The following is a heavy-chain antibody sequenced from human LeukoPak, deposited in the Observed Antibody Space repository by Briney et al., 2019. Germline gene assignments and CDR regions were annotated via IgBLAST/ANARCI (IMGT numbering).Heavy chain of an antibody. CDR3: ARDRYYGSGSYRPRDYYYYYMDV. V-gene: IGHV1-18*01. J-gene: IGHJ6*03. CDR2: ISAYNGNT. CDR1: GYTFTSYG. Sequence: GASVKVSCKASGYTFTSYGISWVRQAPGQGLEWMGWISAYNGNTNYAQKFQGRVTMTRDTSISTAYMELSRLRSDDTAVYYCARDRYYGSGSYRPRDYYYYYMDVWGKGTTVTISS. D-gene: IGHD3-10*01.